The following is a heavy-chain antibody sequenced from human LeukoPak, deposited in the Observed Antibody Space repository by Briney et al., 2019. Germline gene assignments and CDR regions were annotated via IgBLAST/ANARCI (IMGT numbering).Heavy chain of an antibody. Sequence: ASVKVSCKASGYTFTSYYMHWVRQAPGQGLEWMGIINPSGGSTSYARKFQGRVTMTRDMSTSTVYMELSSLRSEDTAVYYCARDDASYYDFWSGRETNYYYYMDVWGKGTTVTVSS. V-gene: IGHV1-46*01. CDR2: INPSGGST. CDR1: GYTFTSYY. J-gene: IGHJ6*03. D-gene: IGHD3-3*01. CDR3: ARDDASYYDFWSGRETNYYYYMDV.